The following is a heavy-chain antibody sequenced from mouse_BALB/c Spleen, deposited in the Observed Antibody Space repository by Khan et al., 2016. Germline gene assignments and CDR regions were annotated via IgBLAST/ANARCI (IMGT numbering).Heavy chain of an antibody. D-gene: IGHD1-1*01. CDR3: ATGITTVIVTRRHY. CDR2: INTNPGET. J-gene: IGHJ2*01. V-gene: IGHV9-3*02. CDR1: EYTFTNFG. Sequence: QIQLVQSGPELKKPGETVKISCKASEYTFTNFGINWVRQAPGKGLEWMDWINTNPGETTYADDFKGRFAFSLETSASTAYLQINNLKNEDTATYFCATGITTVIVTRRHYWGQGTTLTVSS.